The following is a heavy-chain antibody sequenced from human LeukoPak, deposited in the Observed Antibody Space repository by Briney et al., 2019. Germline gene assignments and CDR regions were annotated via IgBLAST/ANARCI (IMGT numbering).Heavy chain of an antibody. CDR1: GGSISSGGYY. J-gene: IGHJ4*02. D-gene: IGHD3-3*01. V-gene: IGHV4-30-2*01. Sequence: KTSETLSLTCTVSGGSISSGGYYWSWIRQPPGKGLEWIGYIYHSGSTYYNPSLKSRVTISVDRSKNQFSLKLSSVTAADTAVYYCARGGVVIRNPFDYWGQGTLVTVSS. CDR3: ARGGVVIRNPFDY. CDR2: IYHSGST.